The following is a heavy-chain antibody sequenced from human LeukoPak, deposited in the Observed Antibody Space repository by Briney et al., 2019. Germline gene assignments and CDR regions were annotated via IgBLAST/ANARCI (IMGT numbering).Heavy chain of an antibody. V-gene: IGHV1-46*01. CDR3: ARDHEWELAIDY. CDR2: INPSGGST. D-gene: IGHD1-26*01. Sequence: ASVKVSCKASGYTFTSYYMHWVRQAPGQGLEWMGIINPSGGSTSYAQKFQGRVTMTRDMSTSTVYMELSSLRSEDTAVYYCARDHEWELAIDYWGQGTLVTVSS. CDR1: GYTFTSYY. J-gene: IGHJ4*02.